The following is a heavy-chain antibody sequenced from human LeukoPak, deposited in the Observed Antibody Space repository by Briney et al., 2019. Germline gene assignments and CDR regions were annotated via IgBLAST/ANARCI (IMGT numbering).Heavy chain of an antibody. CDR1: GFTFSSYW. J-gene: IGHJ4*02. CDR2: INSDGSST. Sequence: GGSLRLSCAASGFTFSSYWMHWVRHAPGKGLVWVSRINSDGSSTSYADSVKGRFTISRDNAKNTLYLQMNSLYYCARAEGAYLGIDYWGQGTLVTVSS. CDR3: LGIDY. D-gene: IGHD3-10*01. V-gene: IGHV3-74*01.